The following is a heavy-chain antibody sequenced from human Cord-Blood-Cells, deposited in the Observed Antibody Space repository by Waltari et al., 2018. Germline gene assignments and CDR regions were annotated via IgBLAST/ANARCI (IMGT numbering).Heavy chain of an antibody. D-gene: IGHD2-2*02. J-gene: IGHJ4*02. CDR2: TYYRSKWYN. CDR1: GDSVSSNSAA. V-gene: IGHV6-1*01. Sequence: QVQLQQSGPGLVKPSETLSLTCAISGDSVSSNSAAWNWIRQSPSRGLEWLGRTYYRSKWYNDYAVSVKSRITINPDTSKNQFSLQLNSVTPEDTAVYYCAREYGGYCSSTSCYMSFDYWGQGTLVTVSS. CDR3: AREYGGYCSSTSCYMSFDY.